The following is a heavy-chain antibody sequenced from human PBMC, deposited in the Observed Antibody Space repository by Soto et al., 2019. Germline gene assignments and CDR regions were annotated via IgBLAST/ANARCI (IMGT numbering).Heavy chain of an antibody. CDR3: AAATSIAAAATFDY. CDR1: GFTFTSSA. CDR2: IVVGSGNT. J-gene: IGHJ4*02. V-gene: IGHV1-58*01. Sequence: SVKVSCKASGFTFTSSAVQWVRQARGQRLEWIGWIVVGSGNTNYAQKFQERVTITRDMSTSTAYMELSSLRSEDTAVYYCAAATSIAAAATFDYWGQGTLVTVSS. D-gene: IGHD6-13*01.